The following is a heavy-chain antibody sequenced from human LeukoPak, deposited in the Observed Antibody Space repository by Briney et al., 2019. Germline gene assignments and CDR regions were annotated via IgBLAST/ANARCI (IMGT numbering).Heavy chain of an antibody. CDR1: GFNFNDAW. CDR2: IKSRTDGGTA. V-gene: IGHV3-15*01. CDR3: ATGPLEYTGSYFDF. Sequence: GGSLRLSCAASGFNFNDAWMTWVRQAPGKGLEWVGRIKSRTDGGTADYTAPVEGRFTISRDDPMHTLYLEMNSLKTEDTAVYYCATGPLEYTGSYFDFSGQGTLVTVSS. D-gene: IGHD1-26*01. J-gene: IGHJ4*02.